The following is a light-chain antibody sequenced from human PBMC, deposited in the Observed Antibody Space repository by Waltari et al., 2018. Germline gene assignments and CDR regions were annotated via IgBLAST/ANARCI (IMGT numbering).Light chain of an antibody. J-gene: IGLJ2*01. CDR3: NSYAGSNSVL. CDR2: DVS. Sequence: QSALTQPPSASGSPGQSVTISCTGTSRDGGCYNCVSWYQQHPGKAPKLMICDVSKRPSGVPDRFSGSKSGNTAYLTVSGLQAEDEADYYCNSYAGSNSVLFGAGTKLTVL. V-gene: IGLV2-8*01. CDR1: SRDGGCYNC.